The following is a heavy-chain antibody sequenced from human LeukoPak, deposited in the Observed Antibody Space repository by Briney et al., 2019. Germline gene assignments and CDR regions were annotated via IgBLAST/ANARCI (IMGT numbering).Heavy chain of an antibody. Sequence: GGSLRLSCAASGFTFSDAWMNWVRQAPGKGLEWVGRIKSKRDGGTADYAAPVKGRFTISRDDSRNTLYLQMNSLGTEDTAVYYCSTDRGVTSWGQGTLVTVSS. CDR3: STDRGVTS. V-gene: IGHV3-15*01. CDR1: GFTFSDAW. CDR2: IKSKRDGGTA. D-gene: IGHD3-10*01. J-gene: IGHJ5*02.